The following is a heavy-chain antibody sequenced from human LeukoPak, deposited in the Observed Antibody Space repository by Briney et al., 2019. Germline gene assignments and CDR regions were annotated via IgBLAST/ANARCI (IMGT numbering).Heavy chain of an antibody. CDR3: AKGSDYSNYGAYYYYYMDV. D-gene: IGHD4-11*01. Sequence: GGSLRLSCAASGFTFSSYGMHWVRQAPGKGLEWVAFIRYDGSNKYYADSVKGRFTISRDNSKNTLYLQMNSLRAEDTAVYYCAKGSDYSNYGAYYYYYMDVWGKGTTVTVSS. J-gene: IGHJ6*03. CDR1: GFTFSSYG. CDR2: IRYDGSNK. V-gene: IGHV3-30*02.